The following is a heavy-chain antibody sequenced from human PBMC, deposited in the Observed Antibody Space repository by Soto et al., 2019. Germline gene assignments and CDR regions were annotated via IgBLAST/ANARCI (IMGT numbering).Heavy chain of an antibody. CDR2: LSYDGNNI. CDR1: GFTFSNYA. CDR3: AQCSGGSCYTAADY. Sequence: QVQLVESGGGVVQPGRSLRLSCAASGFTFSNYAVHWVRQAPGKGLEWVAVLSYDGNNIHYGDSVKGRFTVSRDNSKNTLYLQMNSLRAEDTAVYNCAQCSGGSCYTAADYWGQGALVTVSS. D-gene: IGHD2-15*01. J-gene: IGHJ4*02. V-gene: IGHV3-30-3*01.